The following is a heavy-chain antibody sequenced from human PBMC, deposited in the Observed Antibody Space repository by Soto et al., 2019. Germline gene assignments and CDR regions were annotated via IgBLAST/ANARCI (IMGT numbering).Heavy chain of an antibody. V-gene: IGHV3-66*01. CDR2: IYSGGST. CDR3: ARATWAADY. J-gene: IGHJ4*02. Sequence: EVQLVESGGGLVQPGGSLRLSCAASGFTVSTKYMSWVRQAPGKGLEWVSVIYSGGSTFYADSVRGRFTISRDNSKNTVNLQMNSLRAEDTAVYYCARATWAADYWGQGTLVTVSS. D-gene: IGHD1-26*01. CDR1: GFTVSTKY.